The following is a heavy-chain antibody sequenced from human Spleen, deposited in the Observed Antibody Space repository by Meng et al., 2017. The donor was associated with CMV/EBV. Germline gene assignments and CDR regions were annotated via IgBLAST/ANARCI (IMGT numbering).Heavy chain of an antibody. CDR3: ARDREGRYAMDV. V-gene: IGHV4-59*01. Sequence: SETLSLTCSVSGGSITNFCWSWIRQPPGKGLEWIGYISYNGVTSYNPSLRSRVTISADTSKNQFSLKLRSVTAADTALYYCARDREGRYAMDVWGQGTTVTVSS. D-gene: IGHD6-19*01. J-gene: IGHJ6*02. CDR2: ISYNGVT. CDR1: GGSITNFC.